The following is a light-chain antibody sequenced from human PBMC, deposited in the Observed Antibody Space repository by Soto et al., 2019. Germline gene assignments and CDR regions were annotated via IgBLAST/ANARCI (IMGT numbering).Light chain of an antibody. CDR1: QGVRSS. V-gene: IGKV3-15*01. J-gene: IGKJ1*01. CDR2: VAS. Sequence: DIVLTQSPGTLSVSPGDRATLSCRASQGVRSSLAWYQQKPCQAPRLLIYVASTRATGVPARFSGSGSGTEFTLTISSLQSEDFAVYYCQQYNNWPPTFGQGTKVDIK. CDR3: QQYNNWPPT.